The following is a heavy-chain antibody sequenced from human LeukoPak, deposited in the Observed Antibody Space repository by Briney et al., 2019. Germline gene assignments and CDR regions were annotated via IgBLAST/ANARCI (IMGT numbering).Heavy chain of an antibody. CDR3: ARVWRSSGWYGAFDI. Sequence: PSETLSLTCAVYGGSFSGYYWSWIRQPPGKGLEWIGEINHSGSTNYNPSLKSRVTISVDTSKNQFSLKLSSVTAADTAVYYCARVWRSSGWYGAFDIWGQGAMVTVSS. V-gene: IGHV4-34*01. J-gene: IGHJ3*02. CDR2: INHSGST. D-gene: IGHD6-19*01. CDR1: GGSFSGYY.